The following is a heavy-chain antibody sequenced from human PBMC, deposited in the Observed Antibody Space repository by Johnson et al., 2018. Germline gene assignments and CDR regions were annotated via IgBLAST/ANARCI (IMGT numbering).Heavy chain of an antibody. D-gene: IGHD2-21*02. V-gene: IGHV3-11*01. Sequence: VQLVESGGGLVKPGGSXRLSCAASGFTFSVYYMSWIRQAPGKGLEWVSYISRSGSTIYYADSGKGRFTIHRDNAKNSLYLQMNILRAADTAVYYCAREMGPYCGGDCYPDAFDIWGQGTMVTVSS. CDR2: ISRSGSTI. CDR3: AREMGPYCGGDCYPDAFDI. J-gene: IGHJ3*02. CDR1: GFTFSVYY.